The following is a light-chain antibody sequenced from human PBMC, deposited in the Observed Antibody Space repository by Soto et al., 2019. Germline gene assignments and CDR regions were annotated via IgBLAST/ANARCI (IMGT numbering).Light chain of an antibody. CDR2: GAS. CDR3: QQPTNSPPWT. V-gene: IGKV3-15*01. Sequence: EIVMTQSPATLSVSPGERATLSCRASQSVSSNLAWYQQKPGQAPRLLIYGASTRATGIPARFSGSGSGTEFTLNVSNLQAEDFAVYSCQQPTNSPPWTFGQGTKVEIK. CDR1: QSVSSN. J-gene: IGKJ1*01.